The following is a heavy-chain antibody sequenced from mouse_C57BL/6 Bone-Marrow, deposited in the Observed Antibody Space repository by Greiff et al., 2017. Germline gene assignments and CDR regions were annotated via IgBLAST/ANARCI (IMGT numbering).Heavy chain of an antibody. V-gene: IGHV1-64*01. D-gene: IGHD2-4*01. J-gene: IGHJ4*01. CDR1: GYTFTSYW. Sequence: QVQLQQPGAELVKPGASVKLSCKASGYTFTSYWMHWVKQRPGQGLEWIGMIHPNSGSTNYNEKFKSKATLTVDKSSSTAYMQLSSLTSEYSAVYYCVYDYDGYAMDYWGQGTSVTVSS. CDR3: VYDYDGYAMDY. CDR2: IHPNSGST.